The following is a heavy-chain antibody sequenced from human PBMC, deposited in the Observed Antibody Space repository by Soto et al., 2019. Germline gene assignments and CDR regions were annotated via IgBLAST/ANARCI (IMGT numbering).Heavy chain of an antibody. V-gene: IGHV4-59*01. CDR1: GGSISSYY. Sequence: SETLSLTCTVSGGSISSYYWSWIRQPPGKGLEWIGNIYYSGSTNSNPSLQRRVPISVDTSKNQFYLELSSLRAADTAVYYCARDQISTPSRLGELSATHWFDPWGQGTLVTVSS. CDR2: IYYSGST. J-gene: IGHJ5*02. D-gene: IGHD3-16*02. CDR3: ARDQISTPSRLGELSATHWFDP.